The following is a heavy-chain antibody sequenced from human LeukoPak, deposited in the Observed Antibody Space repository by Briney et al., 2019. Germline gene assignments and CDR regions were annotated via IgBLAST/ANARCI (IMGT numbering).Heavy chain of an antibody. J-gene: IGHJ4*02. CDR3: ARVDYDSSGYPFDY. CDR2: IYTSGST. V-gene: IGHV4-4*07. CDR1: GGSISSYS. D-gene: IGHD3-22*01. Sequence: SETLSLTCTVSGGSISSYSRSWIRQPAGKGLEWIGRIYTSGSTNYNPSLKSRVTMSVDTSKNQFSLKLSSVTAADTAVYYCARVDYDSSGYPFDYWGQGTLVTVSS.